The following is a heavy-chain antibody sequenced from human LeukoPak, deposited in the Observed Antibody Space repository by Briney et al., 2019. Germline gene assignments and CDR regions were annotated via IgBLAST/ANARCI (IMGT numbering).Heavy chain of an antibody. Sequence: GRSLRLSCAASGFTVSSYAMSWVRQAPGKGLEWVSAISGSGGSTYYADSVKGRSTISRDHSNNTLCLQMTRQRAADTAVYYCAKDRREGVVGATIYWGQGTRVTVSS. D-gene: IGHD1-26*01. J-gene: IGHJ4*02. CDR3: AKDRREGVVGATIY. V-gene: IGHV3-23*01. CDR2: ISGSGGST. CDR1: GFTVSSYA.